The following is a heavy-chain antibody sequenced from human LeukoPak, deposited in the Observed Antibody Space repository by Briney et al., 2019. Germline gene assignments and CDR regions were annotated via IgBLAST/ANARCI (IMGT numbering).Heavy chain of an antibody. CDR2: ISSSSSYI. D-gene: IGHD3-3*01. Sequence: GGSLRLSCAASGFTFSSYSMNWDRQAPGKGLEWVSSISSSSSYIYYADSVKGRFTISRDNAKNSLYLQMNSLRAEDTAVYYCARDRSAYFDYWGQGTLVTVSS. J-gene: IGHJ4*02. V-gene: IGHV3-21*01. CDR1: GFTFSSYS. CDR3: ARDRSAYFDY.